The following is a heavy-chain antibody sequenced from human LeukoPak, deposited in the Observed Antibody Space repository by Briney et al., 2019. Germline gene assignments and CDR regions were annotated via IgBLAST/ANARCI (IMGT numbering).Heavy chain of an antibody. CDR2: INYSGST. J-gene: IGHJ3*02. CDR1: GGSISSNTYY. D-gene: IGHD2-21*02. V-gene: IGHV4-39*01. CDR3: VKGSGLPHDALDM. Sequence: SETLSLTCAVSGGSISSNTYYWGWIRQPPGKGLEWIGSINYSGSTYYNPSLKSRVTISVDTSKNQLSLMLTSVTAADTAVYYCVKGSGLPHDALDMWGRGTMVTVSS.